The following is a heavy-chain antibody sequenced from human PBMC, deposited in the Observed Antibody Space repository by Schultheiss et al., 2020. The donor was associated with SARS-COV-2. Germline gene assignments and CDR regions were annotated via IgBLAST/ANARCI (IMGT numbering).Heavy chain of an antibody. D-gene: IGHD5-24*01. Sequence: GGSLRLSCAASGFTFSSYAMSWVRQAPGKGLEWVAVISYDGSNKYYADSVKGRFTISRDNSKNTLYLQMNSLRAEDTAVYYCARPKVEMATIFDYWGQGTLVTVSS. CDR2: ISYDGSNK. J-gene: IGHJ4*02. CDR1: GFTFSSYA. CDR3: ARPKVEMATIFDY. V-gene: IGHV3-30*04.